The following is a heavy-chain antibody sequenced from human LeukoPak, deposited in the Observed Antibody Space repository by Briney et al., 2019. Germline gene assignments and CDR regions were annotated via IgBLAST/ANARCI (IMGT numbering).Heavy chain of an antibody. D-gene: IGHD3-22*01. CDR3: ARVDSSGYQGGYNWFDP. V-gene: IGHV4-39*07. CDR1: GGSISSSSYY. Sequence: SETLSLTCTVSGGSISSSSYYWGWIRQPPGKGLEWIGSIYYSGSTYYNPSLKSRVTISVDTSKNQFSLKLSSVTAADTAVYYCARVDSSGYQGGYNWFDPWGQGTLVTVSS. J-gene: IGHJ5*02. CDR2: IYYSGST.